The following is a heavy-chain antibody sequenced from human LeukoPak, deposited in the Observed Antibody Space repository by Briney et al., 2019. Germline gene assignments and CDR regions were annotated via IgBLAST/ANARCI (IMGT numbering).Heavy chain of an antibody. CDR2: IYHSGST. J-gene: IGHJ5*02. D-gene: IGHD3-16*01. CDR3: ARGGSQAFDP. CDR1: GYSISSGYY. Sequence: SETLSLTCTVSGYSISSGYYWGWIRQPPGKGLEWIGSIYHSGSTYYNPSLKSRVTISVDTSKNQFSLKLSSVTAADTAVYYCARGGSQAFDPWGQGTLVTVSS. V-gene: IGHV4-38-2*02.